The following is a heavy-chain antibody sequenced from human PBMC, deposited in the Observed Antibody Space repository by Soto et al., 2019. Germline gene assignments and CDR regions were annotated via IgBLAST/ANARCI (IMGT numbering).Heavy chain of an antibody. CDR3: ARVPFWYGSGRDSYFGADL. Sequence: GGSLRLSCEGSEFSVSNSDMSWVRQAPGKGLEWVSAIYAGGSTYYADSVKGRFTTSRDESKNTLYLQMNSLRAEDTALYYCARVPFWYGSGRDSYFGADLWGQGTTVTVSS. CDR2: IYAGGST. V-gene: IGHV3-53*01. D-gene: IGHD3-10*01. J-gene: IGHJ6*02. CDR1: EFSVSNSD.